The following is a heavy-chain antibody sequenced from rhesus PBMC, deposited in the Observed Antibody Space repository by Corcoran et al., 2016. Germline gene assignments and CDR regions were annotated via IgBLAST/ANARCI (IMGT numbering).Heavy chain of an antibody. V-gene: IGHV1-111*02. CDR2: VESQASEA. J-gene: IGHJ5-1*01. Sequence: EVQLVQSGAEVKKPGASEKISCKASGYTFTDYYLHWVRQVPGKGLEWRGWVESQASEADDTQKSPNAATSTAEKSKTPAYLELSSLRSEDTAMYYCATDLYSNYDRFDVWGPGVLVTVSS. CDR3: ATDLYSNYDRFDV. D-gene: IGHD4-23*01. CDR1: GYTFTDYY.